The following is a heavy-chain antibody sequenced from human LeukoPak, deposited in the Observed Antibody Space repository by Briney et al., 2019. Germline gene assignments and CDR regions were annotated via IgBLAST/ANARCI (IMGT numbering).Heavy chain of an antibody. V-gene: IGHV1-24*01. Sequence: ASVKVSCKVSGYTLTELSMHWVRQAPGKGLERMGGFDPEDGETIYAQKFQGRVTMTEDTSTDTAYMELSSLRSEDTAVYYCATQRPRDYGGNSLDYWGQGTLVTVSS. CDR3: ATQRPRDYGGNSLDY. J-gene: IGHJ4*02. D-gene: IGHD4-23*01. CDR1: GYTLTELS. CDR2: FDPEDGET.